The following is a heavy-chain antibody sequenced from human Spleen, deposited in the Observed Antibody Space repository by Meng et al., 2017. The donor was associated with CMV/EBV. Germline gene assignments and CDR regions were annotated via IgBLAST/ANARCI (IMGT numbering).Heavy chain of an antibody. D-gene: IGHD7-27*01. CDR1: GYTFTGYF. V-gene: IGHV1-2*02. Sequence: ASVKVSCKASGYTFTGYFIHWVRQAAGQGLEWMGWIHPHRGDTNYAQQFQGRVTLTRDTSINTGYMELTRLTSDDTAVYYCARDNNWGPDYWGQGTLVTVSS. J-gene: IGHJ4*02. CDR3: ARDNNWGPDY. CDR2: IHPHRGDT.